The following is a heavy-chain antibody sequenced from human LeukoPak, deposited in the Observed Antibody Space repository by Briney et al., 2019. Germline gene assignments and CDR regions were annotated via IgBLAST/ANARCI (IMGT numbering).Heavy chain of an antibody. Sequence: SQTLSLTCAISGDSVFNNNAAWNWIRRSPSRGLEWLGRTYYRSTWYNDYAVSVRGRITVNPDTSKNQFSLHLNSVTPEDTAVYYCARRLTQYDCFDPWGQGILVTVSS. V-gene: IGHV6-1*01. D-gene: IGHD2-2*01. CDR2: TYYRSTWYN. J-gene: IGHJ5*02. CDR3: ARRLTQYDCFDP. CDR1: GDSVFNNNAA.